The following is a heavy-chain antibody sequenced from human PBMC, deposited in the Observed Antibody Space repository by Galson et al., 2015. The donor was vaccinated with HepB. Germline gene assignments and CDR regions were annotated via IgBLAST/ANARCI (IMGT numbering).Heavy chain of an antibody. CDR1: GFTFDDYG. D-gene: IGHD2-2*01. J-gene: IGHJ3*02. V-gene: IGHV3-20*01. CDR2: INWNGGST. CDR3: AKGSSEDYSGAFDI. Sequence: SLRLSCAASGFTFDDYGMSWVRQAPGKGLEWVSGINWNGGSTGYADSVKGRFTISRDNAKNSLYLQMNSLRAEDTALYHCAKGSSEDYSGAFDIWGQGTMVTVSS.